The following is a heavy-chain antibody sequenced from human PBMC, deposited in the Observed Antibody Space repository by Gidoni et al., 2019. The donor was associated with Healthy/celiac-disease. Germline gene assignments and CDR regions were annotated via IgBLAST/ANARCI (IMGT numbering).Heavy chain of an antibody. V-gene: IGHV4-31*03. CDR1: GGSISSGGYY. J-gene: IGHJ6*03. CDR2: IYYSGST. CDR3: ARVVVATINVLDYYYYYMDV. D-gene: IGHD5-12*01. Sequence: QVQLQESGPGLVKPSQTLSLTCTVSGGSISSGGYYWSWIRQHPGKGLEWIGYIYYSGSTYYNPSLKCRVTISVDTSKNQFSLKLSSVTAADTAVYYGARVVVATINVLDYYYYYMDVWGKGTTVTVSS.